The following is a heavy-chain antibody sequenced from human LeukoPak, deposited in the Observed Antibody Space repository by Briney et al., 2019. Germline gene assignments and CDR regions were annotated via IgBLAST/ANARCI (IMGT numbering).Heavy chain of an antibody. CDR3: ARDVAYSAFDY. CDR2: IRYDGSIK. D-gene: IGHD2-21*01. J-gene: IGHJ4*02. CDR1: GFTLSNYG. Sequence: PGGSLRLSCAASGFTLSNYGIHWVRQAPGKGLEWVTFIRYDGSIKYYADSVKGRFTISRDNSKNSFYLQMSSLRAEDTGVFYCARDVAYSAFDYWGQGTLVTVSS. V-gene: IGHV3-30*02.